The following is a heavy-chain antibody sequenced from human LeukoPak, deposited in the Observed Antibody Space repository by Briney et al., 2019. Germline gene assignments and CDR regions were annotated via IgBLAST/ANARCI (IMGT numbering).Heavy chain of an antibody. CDR2: ISGSGGST. J-gene: IGHJ4*02. V-gene: IGHV3-23*01. D-gene: IGHD3-10*01. CDR3: AGDASYYGSGNYF. Sequence: GGSLRLSCEVSGFTFSNYAMSWVRQAPGKGLEWVSTISGSGGSTYYADSVKGRFTISRDNSKNTLYLQTNSLRAEDTAVYYCAGDASYYGSGNYFWGQGTLVTVSS. CDR1: GFTFSNYA.